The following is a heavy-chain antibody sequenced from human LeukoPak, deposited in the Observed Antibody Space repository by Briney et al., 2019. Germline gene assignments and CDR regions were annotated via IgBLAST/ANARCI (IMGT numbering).Heavy chain of an antibody. V-gene: IGHV1-18*01. J-gene: IGHJ4*02. CDR3: ARDRDYYDSSPLGY. D-gene: IGHD3-22*01. CDR1: GYTFTSYG. CDR2: ISAYNGNT. Sequence: ASVKASCKASGYTFTSYGISWVRQAPGQGLEWMGWISAYNGNTNYAQKLQGRVTMTTDTSTSTAYMELRSLRSDDTAVYYCARDRDYYDSSPLGYWGQGTLVTVSS.